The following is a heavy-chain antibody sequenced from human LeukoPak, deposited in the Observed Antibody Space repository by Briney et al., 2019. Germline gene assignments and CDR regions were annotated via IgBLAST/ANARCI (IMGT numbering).Heavy chain of an antibody. CDR3: ARVYYGSGSLHYYYYYMDV. Sequence: GGSLRLSCAASGFTVSSNYMSWVRQAPGKGLEWVSVLSGGRTYYADSVKGRFIISRDNPKNTLYLQMNSLRAEDTAVYYCARVYYGSGSLHYYYYYMDVRGKGTTVTISS. CDR1: GFTVSSNY. V-gene: IGHV3-53*01. D-gene: IGHD3-10*01. J-gene: IGHJ6*03. CDR2: LSGGRT.